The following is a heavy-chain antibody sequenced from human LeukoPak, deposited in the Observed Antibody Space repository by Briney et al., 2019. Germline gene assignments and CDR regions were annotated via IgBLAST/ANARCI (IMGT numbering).Heavy chain of an antibody. CDR2: ISDSGGST. J-gene: IGHJ4*02. CDR3: ARPLRLGELSPFDY. V-gene: IGHV3-23*01. Sequence: GGSLRLSCAVSGITLSNYGMSWVRQAPGKGLEWVAGISDSGGSTNYADSVKGRFTISRDNSKNTLYLQMNSLRAEDTAVYYCARPLRLGELSPFDYWGQGTLVTVSS. D-gene: IGHD3-16*02. CDR1: GITLSNYG.